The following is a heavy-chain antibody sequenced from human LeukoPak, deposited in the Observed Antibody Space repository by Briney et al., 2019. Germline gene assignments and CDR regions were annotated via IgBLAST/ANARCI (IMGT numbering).Heavy chain of an antibody. V-gene: IGHV4-59*01. CDR1: GGSLSSYY. D-gene: IGHD5-18*01. CDR2: IYYSGST. J-gene: IGHJ6*03. Sequence: SETLSLTCTVSGGSLSSYYWSWIRQPPGKGLEWIWYIYYSGSTNYNPSLKSRVTISVDTSKNQFSLKLSSVTAADTAVYYCARIERDVDTAMVYYYYMDVWGKGTTVTVSS. CDR3: ARIERDVDTAMVYYYYMDV.